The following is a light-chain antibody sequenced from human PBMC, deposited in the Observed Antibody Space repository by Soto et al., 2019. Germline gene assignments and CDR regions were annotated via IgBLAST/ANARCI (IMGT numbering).Light chain of an antibody. CDR2: DAS. CDR1: QSVSSY. CDR3: QQRSNWPPSIT. V-gene: IGKV3-11*01. Sequence: EMVLTQSPATLSLSPGERATLSCRASQSVSSYLAWYQQKPGQAPRLLIYDASNRATGIPARFSGSGSGTDFTLTIISLEPEDFAVYYCQQRSNWPPSITFGQGTRLEIK. J-gene: IGKJ5*01.